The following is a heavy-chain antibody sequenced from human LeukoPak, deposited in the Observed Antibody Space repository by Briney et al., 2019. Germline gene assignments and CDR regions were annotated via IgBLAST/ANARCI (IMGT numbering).Heavy chain of an antibody. CDR1: GDSVSSNSVT. CDR3: ARRLTQYDCFDP. Sequence: SQTLSLTCAISGDSVSSNSVTWNWIRRSPSRGLEWLGRTYYRSTWYNDYAVSVRGRITVNPDTSKNQFSLHLNSVTPEDTAVYYCARRLTQYDCFDPWGQGTLVTVSS. CDR2: TYYRSTWYN. D-gene: IGHD2-2*01. V-gene: IGHV6-1*01. J-gene: IGHJ5*02.